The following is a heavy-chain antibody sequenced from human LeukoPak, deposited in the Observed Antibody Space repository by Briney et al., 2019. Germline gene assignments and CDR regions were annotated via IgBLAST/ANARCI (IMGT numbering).Heavy chain of an antibody. J-gene: IGHJ4*02. CDR2: ISAYNGKT. V-gene: IGHV1-18*01. D-gene: IGHD3-16*01. CDR3: ARDLGMITFGGDNQRLYYFDY. Sequence: ASVKVSCKASGYTFTSYGISWVRQAPGQGLEWMGWISAYNGKTNYAQKLQGRVTMTTDTSTSTAYMELRSLRSDDTAVYYCARDLGMITFGGDNQRLYYFDYWGQGTLVTVSS. CDR1: GYTFTSYG.